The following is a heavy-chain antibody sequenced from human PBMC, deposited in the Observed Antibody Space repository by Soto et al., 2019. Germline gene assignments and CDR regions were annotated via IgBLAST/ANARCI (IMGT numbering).Heavy chain of an antibody. CDR2: ISGSGGNT. CDR1: RFTFSTYA. D-gene: IGHD3-10*01. J-gene: IGHJ5*02. Sequence: EVQLLESGGGLVQPGGSLRLSCAASRFTFSTYAMSWVRQAPGKGLEWVSDISGSGGNTYYADSVKGRFTSSRDNPKNTLYPQMNGLRAEDTAVYYCAKSAMVRGGGWFDPWGQGTLVTVSS. V-gene: IGHV3-23*01. CDR3: AKSAMVRGGGWFDP.